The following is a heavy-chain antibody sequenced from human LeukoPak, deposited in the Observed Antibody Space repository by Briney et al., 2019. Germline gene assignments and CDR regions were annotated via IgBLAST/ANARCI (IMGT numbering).Heavy chain of an antibody. J-gene: IGHJ4*02. CDR1: GFTFSSYS. D-gene: IGHD6-19*01. V-gene: IGHV3-21*01. CDR3: ASGEIGIAVAAAAFDY. Sequence: GGSLRLSCAASGFTFSSYSMNWVRQAPGKGLEWVSSISSSSYIYYADSVKGRFTISRDNAKNSLYLQMNSLRAEDTAVYYCASGEIGIAVAAAAFDYWGQGTLVTVSS. CDR2: ISSSSYI.